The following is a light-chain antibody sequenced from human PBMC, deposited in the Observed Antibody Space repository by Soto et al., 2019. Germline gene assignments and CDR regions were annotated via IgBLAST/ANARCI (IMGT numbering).Light chain of an antibody. CDR3: QQYYLYSSRT. Sequence: DTQMTQSPATLSASVGDRVTLAFRASQSITNWWAWYQQKPGKDPKLLIYDAPTLESGVPSRLSGRGAGTEFTLTISSLQPDDVATSYCQQYYLYSSRTFGQGTKVDIK. CDR2: DAP. V-gene: IGKV1-5*01. J-gene: IGKJ1*01. CDR1: QSITNW.